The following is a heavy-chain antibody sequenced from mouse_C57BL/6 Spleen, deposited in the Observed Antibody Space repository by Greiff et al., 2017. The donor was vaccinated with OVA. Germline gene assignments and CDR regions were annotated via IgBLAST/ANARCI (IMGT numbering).Heavy chain of an antibody. Sequence: VQRVESGPELVKPGASVKISCKASGYAFSSSWMNWVKQRPGKGLEWIGRIYPGDGDTNYNGKFKGKATLTADKSSSTAYMQLSSLTSEDSAVYFCARGVYYGAMDYWGQGTSVTVSS. D-gene: IGHD2-1*01. V-gene: IGHV1-82*01. J-gene: IGHJ4*01. CDR2: IYPGDGDT. CDR3: ARGVYYGAMDY. CDR1: GYAFSSSW.